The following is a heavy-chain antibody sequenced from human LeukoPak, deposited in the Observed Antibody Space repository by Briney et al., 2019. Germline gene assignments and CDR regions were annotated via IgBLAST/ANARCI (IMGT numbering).Heavy chain of an antibody. V-gene: IGHV1-2*02. CDR1: GYTFTGYY. J-gene: IGHJ4*02. D-gene: IGHD4-17*01. CDR2: INPNSGGT. CDR3: AIYYGDYLSPYYFDY. Sequence: ASVKVSCKASGYTFTGYYMHWVRQAPGQGLEWMGWINPNSGGTNYAQKFQGRVTMTRDTSISTAYMELSRLRSDDTAVYYCAIYYGDYLSPYYFDYWGQGTLVTVSP.